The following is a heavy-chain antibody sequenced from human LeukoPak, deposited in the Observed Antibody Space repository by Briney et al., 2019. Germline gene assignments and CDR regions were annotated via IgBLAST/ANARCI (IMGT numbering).Heavy chain of an antibody. Sequence: ASVKVSCKVSGYTLTELSMHWVRQAPGKGLEWMGGFDPEDGETIYAQKFQGRVTMTEDTSTDTAYMELSSLRSEDTAVYYCASSKALTVVTRIDYWGQGTLVTVSS. J-gene: IGHJ4*02. V-gene: IGHV1-24*01. CDR2: FDPEDGET. CDR1: GYTLTELS. D-gene: IGHD4-23*01. CDR3: ASSKALTVVTRIDY.